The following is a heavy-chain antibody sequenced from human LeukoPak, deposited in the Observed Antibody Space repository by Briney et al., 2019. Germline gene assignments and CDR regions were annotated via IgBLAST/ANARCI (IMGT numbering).Heavy chain of an antibody. CDR1: GGTFSSYA. J-gene: IGHJ4*02. CDR2: IIPIFGTA. D-gene: IGHD3-10*01. V-gene: IGHV1-69*13. CDR3: ARADFYYGSGSYYKKVFDY. Sequence: SVKVPFKASGGTFSSYAISWVRQAPGQGLEWMGGIIPIFGTANYAQKFQGRVTITADESTSTAYMELSSLRSEDTAVYYCARADFYYGSGSYYKKVFDYWGQGTLVTVSS.